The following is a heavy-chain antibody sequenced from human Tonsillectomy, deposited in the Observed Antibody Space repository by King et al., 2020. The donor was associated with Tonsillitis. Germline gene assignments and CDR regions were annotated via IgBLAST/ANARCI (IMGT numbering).Heavy chain of an antibody. Sequence: VQLVESGGGLVKPGGSLRLSCAASGFTFSNAWMTWVRQATGKGLEWVGRIKSTTDGGTTDYAAPVKGRFTISRDNSKNTVHLQMNSLKTEDTVVYYCTTLGMFRGDDAFDSGGQGTMVTVSA. CDR3: TTLGMFRGDDAFDS. D-gene: IGHD3-10*01. V-gene: IGHV3-15*01. J-gene: IGHJ3*02. CDR2: IKSTTDGGTT. CDR1: GFTFSNAW.